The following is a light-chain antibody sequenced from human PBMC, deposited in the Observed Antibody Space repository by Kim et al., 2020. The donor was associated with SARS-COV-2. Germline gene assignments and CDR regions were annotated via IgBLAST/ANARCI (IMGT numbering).Light chain of an antibody. J-gene: IGKJ1*01. CDR3: QQNYSNPFT. CDR1: QGICSH. CDR2: AAS. V-gene: IGKV1-9*01. Sequence: DIQMTQSPSSLSASVGDRVTITCRASQGICSHLAWYQQKPGRAPKLLIYAASTLQSGVPSRFSGSGSETDFTLTISSLQPEDFATYFCQQNYSNPFTFGQGTKVDIK.